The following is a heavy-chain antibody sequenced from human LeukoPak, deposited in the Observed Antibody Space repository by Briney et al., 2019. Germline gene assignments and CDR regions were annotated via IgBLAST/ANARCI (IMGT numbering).Heavy chain of an antibody. J-gene: IGHJ4*02. D-gene: IGHD3-10*01. Sequence: GGSLRLSCAASGFTFSSYGMHWARQAPGKGLEWVAVISYDGSNKYYADSVKGRFTISRDNSKNTLYLQMNSLRAEDTAVYYCARDPMVRGVFDYWGQGTLVTVSS. CDR1: GFTFSSYG. V-gene: IGHV3-30*03. CDR3: ARDPMVRGVFDY. CDR2: ISYDGSNK.